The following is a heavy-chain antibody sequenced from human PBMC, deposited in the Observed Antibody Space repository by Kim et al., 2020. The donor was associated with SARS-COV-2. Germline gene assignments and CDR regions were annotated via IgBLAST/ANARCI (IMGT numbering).Heavy chain of an antibody. V-gene: IGHV4-59*01. J-gene: IGHJ4*02. CDR3: AGLRWAYCSGGSCDPDLYYFDC. CDR2: IYYSGST. CDR1: GGSISSYY. Sequence: SETLSLTCTVSGGSISSYYWSWIRQPPGKGLEWIGYIYYSGSTNYNPSLKSRVTRSVDTSKNQFYLKLSSVTAADTAVYYCAGLRWAYCSGGSCDPDLYYFDCWGQGALVTVSS. D-gene: IGHD2-15*01.